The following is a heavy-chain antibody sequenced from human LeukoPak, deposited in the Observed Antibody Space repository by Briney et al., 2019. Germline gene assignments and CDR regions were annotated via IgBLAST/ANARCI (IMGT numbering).Heavy chain of an antibody. CDR1: SASISSLY. CDR3: SRAGTGFNIPGAY. CDR2: IHYSGST. Sequence: SAPLSSTYPVYSASISSLYWGWIRQPPGQGLQWIRYIHYSGSTNCNPSLKSRVTISLDTSKNQFSLKLTSVTAADTAVYYCSRAGTGFNIPGAYWGQGTLVTVSS. D-gene: IGHD1-14*01. J-gene: IGHJ4*02. V-gene: IGHV4-59*11.